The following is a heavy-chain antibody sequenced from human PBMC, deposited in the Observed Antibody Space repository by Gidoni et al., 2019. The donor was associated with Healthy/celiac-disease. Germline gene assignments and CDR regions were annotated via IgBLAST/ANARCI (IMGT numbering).Heavy chain of an antibody. Sequence: EVQLVEAGGGLVKPGGSRRRSGAASGFTFSSYTMNWVRQAPGKGLEWVSSISSRGSNIYYADSVTGRLTISRDNAENSLFLQIDSLRAEDTAVYYCARDLTIEGVIIRAFDIWGQGTRVTVSS. J-gene: IGHJ3*02. CDR3: ARDLTIEGVIIRAFDI. D-gene: IGHD3-16*02. CDR1: GFTFSSYT. V-gene: IGHV3-21*01. CDR2: ISSRGSNI.